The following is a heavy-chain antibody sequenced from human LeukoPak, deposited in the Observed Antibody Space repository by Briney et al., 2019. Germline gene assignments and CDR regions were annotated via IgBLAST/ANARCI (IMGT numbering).Heavy chain of an antibody. J-gene: IGHJ4*02. CDR3: ARGGSSVSF. CDR1: GFTFSSYX. D-gene: IGHD6-19*01. Sequence: SXXASGFTFSSYXMSWXRQTPGXXXEWVANIIQDGSEKYYVDSVKGRFTISRDNAKNSLYLQMDRLRVEDTAVYYCARGGSSVSFWGQGTLVTVSS. CDR2: IIQDGSEK. V-gene: IGHV3-7*01.